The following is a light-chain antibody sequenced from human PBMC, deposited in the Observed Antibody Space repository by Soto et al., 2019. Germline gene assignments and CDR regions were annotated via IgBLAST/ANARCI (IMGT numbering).Light chain of an antibody. CDR1: NXDVGGYNY. Sequence: QSALTQPRSVSGSPGQSVTISCTGTNXDVGGYNYVSWYQQYPGKAPKLMISGVSERPSGVPDRFSGSKSGNTASLTISGLQAEDEADYYCCSYVDTDTWVFGGGTKVTVL. J-gene: IGLJ3*02. CDR3: CSYVDTDTWV. CDR2: GVS. V-gene: IGLV2-11*01.